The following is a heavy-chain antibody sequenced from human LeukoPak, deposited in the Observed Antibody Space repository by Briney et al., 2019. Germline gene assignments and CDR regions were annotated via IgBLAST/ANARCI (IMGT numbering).Heavy chain of an antibody. Sequence: SETLSLTCTVSSGSISSYYWSWIRQPPGKGLEWIGYIYYSGSTNYNPSLKSRVTISVDTSKNQFSLKLSSVTAADTAVYYCARASGYSSGWAIDYWGQGTLVTVSS. J-gene: IGHJ4*02. CDR2: IYYSGST. V-gene: IGHV4-59*01. D-gene: IGHD6-19*01. CDR3: ARASGYSSGWAIDY. CDR1: SGSISSYY.